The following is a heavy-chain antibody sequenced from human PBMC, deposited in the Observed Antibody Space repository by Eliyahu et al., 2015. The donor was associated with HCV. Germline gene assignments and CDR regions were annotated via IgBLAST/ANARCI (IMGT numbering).Heavy chain of an antibody. V-gene: IGHV1-46*04. CDR1: GYNFIFYY. CDR3: ARSYYGTASTSLDV. CDR2: FDPSASIT. J-gene: IGHJ6*02. Sequence: QVQLVQSGAEVRKPGASVKLSCKTSGYNFIFYYYYWVRQAPGQGLEWMGVFDPSASITAFPQKLQDRVSLTMDTSTSTVYMELGSLTAEDTAVYYCARSYYGTASTSLDVWGQGTPVTVPS. D-gene: IGHD1-26*01.